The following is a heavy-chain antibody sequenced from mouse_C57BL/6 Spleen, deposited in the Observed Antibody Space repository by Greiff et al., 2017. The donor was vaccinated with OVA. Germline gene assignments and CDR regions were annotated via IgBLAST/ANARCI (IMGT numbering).Heavy chain of an antibody. CDR1: GFTFTDYY. V-gene: IGHV7-3*01. D-gene: IGHD6-1*01. CDR3: ARYRGSYWYFDV. Sequence: VQLKEPGGGLVQPGGSLSLSCAASGFTFTDYYMSWVRQPPGKALEWLGFIRNKANGYTKEYSASVKGRFTISRDNSQSILYLQMNALRAEDSATECCARYRGSYWYFDVWGTGTTVTVSS. J-gene: IGHJ1*03. CDR2: IRNKANGYTK.